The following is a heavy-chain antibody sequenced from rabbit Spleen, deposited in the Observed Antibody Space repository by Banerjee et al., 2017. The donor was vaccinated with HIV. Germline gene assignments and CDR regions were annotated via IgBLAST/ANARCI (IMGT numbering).Heavy chain of an antibody. D-gene: IGHD8-1*01. CDR1: GVSFSSNYY. CDR3: ARDSGSSFSSYGMDL. Sequence: QEQLKESGGGLVKPGGTLTLTCTVSGVSFSSNYYMCWVRQAPGKGLEWIACIDSGSSGFTYFASWAKGRFTISKTSSTTVTLQMTSLTAADTATYFCARDSGSSFSSYGMDLWGPGTLVTVS. CDR2: IDSGSSGFT. V-gene: IGHV1S45*01. J-gene: IGHJ6*01.